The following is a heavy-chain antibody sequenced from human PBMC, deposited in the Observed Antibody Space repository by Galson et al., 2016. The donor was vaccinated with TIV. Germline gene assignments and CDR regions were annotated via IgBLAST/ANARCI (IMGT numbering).Heavy chain of an antibody. D-gene: IGHD3-10*01. J-gene: IGHJ5*02. Sequence: SVKVSCKASGYTFTIYAMHWVRQAPGQRLEWMGWINAGNGNTKYSQKFQGRVTITRDTSASSAYMELSSLRSEDTAVYYCARHATPEGWFAYSWFDPWGQGTLVIVSS. CDR2: INAGNGNT. V-gene: IGHV1-3*01. CDR3: ARHATPEGWFAYSWFDP. CDR1: GYTFTIYA.